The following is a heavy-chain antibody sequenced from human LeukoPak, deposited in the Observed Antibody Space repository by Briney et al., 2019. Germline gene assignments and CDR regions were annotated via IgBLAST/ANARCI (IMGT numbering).Heavy chain of an antibody. J-gene: IGHJ5*02. CDR1: GDSVSSNSVT. D-gene: IGHD2-2*01. CDR2: TYYGSTWYN. CDR3: ARRLTQYDCFDP. Sequence: SQTLSLTCAISGDSVSSNSVTWYWIRQSPSRGLEWLGRTYYGSTWYNDYAVSVRGRITVNPDTSKNQFSLHLNSVTPEDTAVYYCARRLTQYDCFDPWGQGILVTVSS. V-gene: IGHV6-1*01.